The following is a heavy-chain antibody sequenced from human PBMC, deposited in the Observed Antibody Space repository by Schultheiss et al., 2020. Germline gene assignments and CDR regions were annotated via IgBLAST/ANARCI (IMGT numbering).Heavy chain of an antibody. J-gene: IGHJ6*01. CDR2: IRNTGSGT. D-gene: IGHD3-10*01. Sequence: GGSLRLSCGASGFTFDSYPMTWVRQAPGKGLEWVSAIRNTGSGTYYTDSVEGRFTISRDNSKNTVYLQMNSLRAEDTAIYYCVRDYLRRGDVWGQGTTGTVSS. CDR3: VRDYLRRGDV. V-gene: IGHV3-23*01. CDR1: GFTFDSYP.